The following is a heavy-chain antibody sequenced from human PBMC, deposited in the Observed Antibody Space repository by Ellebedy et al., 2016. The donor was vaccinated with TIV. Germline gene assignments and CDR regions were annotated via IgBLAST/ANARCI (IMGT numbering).Heavy chain of an antibody. CDR1: GFTFSDHY. D-gene: IGHD3-10*01. V-gene: IGHV3-69-1*01. CDR3: VTGELPRY. J-gene: IGHJ4*02. CDR2: IGSDSET. Sequence: PGGSLRLSCEGSGFTFSDHYMTWVRQAPGKGLEWISNIGSDSETNYADSVKGRFTISRDNAKNSLHLQMNSLRADDTAMYYCVTGELPRYWGQGTLVTVSS.